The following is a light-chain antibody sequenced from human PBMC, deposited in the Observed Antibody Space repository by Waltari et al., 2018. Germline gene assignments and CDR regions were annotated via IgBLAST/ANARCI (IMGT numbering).Light chain of an antibody. Sequence: QNAVQAPALVNYQDSQRPSGIPERFSGSNSGNTATLTISGTQALDEADYYCQAWDSSRGYVFGTGTKVTVL. J-gene: IGLJ1*01. CDR2: QDS. CDR3: QAWDSSRGYV. V-gene: IGLV3-1*01.